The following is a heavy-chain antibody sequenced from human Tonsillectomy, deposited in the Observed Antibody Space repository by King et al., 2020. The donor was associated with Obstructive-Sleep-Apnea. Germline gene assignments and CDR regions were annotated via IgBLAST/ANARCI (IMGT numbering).Heavy chain of an antibody. CDR3: ARVGPSQTDY. CDR1: GYSISSDYY. CDR2: IYHSGST. J-gene: IGHJ4*02. D-gene: IGHD3-16*01. Sequence: QLQESGPGLVKPSETLSLTCTVSGYSISSDYYWGWIRQPPGKGLEWIATIYHSGSTHYNPSLTSRVTISVDTSKNQFSLRLRSVTAADTAVYYCARVGPSQTDYWGQGTLVTVSS. V-gene: IGHV4-38-2*02.